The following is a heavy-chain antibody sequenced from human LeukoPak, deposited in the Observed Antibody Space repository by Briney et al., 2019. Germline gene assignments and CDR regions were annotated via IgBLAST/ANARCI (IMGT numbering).Heavy chain of an antibody. CDR3: ARHGVRGVIVWYFDL. CDR2: TYYSGSA. V-gene: IGHV4-30-4*01. Sequence: SETLSLTCTVSGGSISSGDRYWSWFRQPPGKGLEWIGFTYYSGSAYYNPSLKSRVTISIDTSKNQFSLKLTSVTAADTAVYYCARHGVRGVIVWYFDLWGRGTLVTVSS. D-gene: IGHD3-10*01. CDR1: GGSISSGDRY. J-gene: IGHJ2*01.